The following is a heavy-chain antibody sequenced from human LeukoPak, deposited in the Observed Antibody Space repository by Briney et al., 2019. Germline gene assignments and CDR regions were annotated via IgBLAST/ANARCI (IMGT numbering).Heavy chain of an antibody. CDR3: ATSAGDYRAGHYYYMGV. V-gene: IGHV1-2*02. CDR2: INPNTAGT. J-gene: IGHJ6*03. CDR1: GYTFTGYY. Sequence: ASVKVSCKASGYTFTGYYFHWVRQAPGQGLEWMGWINPNTAGTNYAQKFLGGVTLTWDTSISTAYMELNRLTSDDTAVYYCATSAGDYRAGHYYYMGVWGKGTPVTVSS. D-gene: IGHD4-11*01.